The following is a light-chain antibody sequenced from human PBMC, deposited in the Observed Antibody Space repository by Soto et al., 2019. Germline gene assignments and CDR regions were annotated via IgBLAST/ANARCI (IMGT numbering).Light chain of an antibody. CDR3: SSYTSSSPRV. CDR1: SSDVGSYNY. V-gene: IGLV2-14*01. J-gene: IGLJ1*01. CDR2: EVS. Sequence: QYALTQPASVSGSPGQSVTISWTGTSSDVGSYNYVSWYQQHPGNAPQLMIYEVSNRPSGVSNRFSGSKSGNTASLTISGLQAEDEGVYYCSSYTSSSPRVFGTGTKVTVL.